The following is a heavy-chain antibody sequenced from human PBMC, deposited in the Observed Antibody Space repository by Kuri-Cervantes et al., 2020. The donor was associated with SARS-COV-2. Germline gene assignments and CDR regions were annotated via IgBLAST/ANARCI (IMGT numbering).Heavy chain of an antibody. CDR3: ARQGYDFWSWADLAGMDV. Sequence: GGSLRLSCAASGFTFSDYQMSWIRQAPGKGLEWVSYISSSGSTIYYADSVKGRFTISRDNAKNSLYLQMNSLRAEDTAVYYCARQGYDFWSWADLAGMDVWGQGTTVTVSS. V-gene: IGHV3-11*01. J-gene: IGHJ6*02. CDR1: GFTFSDYQ. CDR2: ISSSGSTI. D-gene: IGHD3-3*01.